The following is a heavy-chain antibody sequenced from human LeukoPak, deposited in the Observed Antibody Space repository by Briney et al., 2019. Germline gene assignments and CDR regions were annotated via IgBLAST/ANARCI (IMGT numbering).Heavy chain of an antibody. J-gene: IGHJ4*02. CDR2: ITDTGDRT. CDR1: GFDFSYYG. D-gene: IGHD6-19*01. V-gene: IGHV3-23*01. Sequence: GGSLRLSCTASGFDFSYYGMGWVRQAPGKGLEWVSAITDTGDRTYFADSMKGRFTTSRDNSKNMLCLQMSSLRADDTAVYYCAKDAKRTSGWYYFDFWGQGALVTVSS. CDR3: AKDAKRTSGWYYFDF.